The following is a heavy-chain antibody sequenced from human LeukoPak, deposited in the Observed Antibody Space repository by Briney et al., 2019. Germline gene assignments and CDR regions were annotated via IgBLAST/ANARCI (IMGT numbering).Heavy chain of an antibody. Sequence: GSVKVSCKASGGTFSSYAISWVRQAPGQGLEWMGWINPRGGTNYAQKFQGWVTMTRDTSISTAYMDLSRLRSDDTAVYYCARGKDNGDDFDYWGQGTLVTVSS. CDR2: INPRGGT. J-gene: IGHJ4*02. D-gene: IGHD4-17*01. V-gene: IGHV1-2*04. CDR1: GGTFSSYA. CDR3: ARGKDNGDDFDY.